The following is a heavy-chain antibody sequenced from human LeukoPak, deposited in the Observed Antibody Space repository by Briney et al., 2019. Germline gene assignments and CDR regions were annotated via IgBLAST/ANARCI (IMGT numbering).Heavy chain of an antibody. Sequence: SETLSLTCTVSGGSFSTYYWTWIRQSPGKGLDWIGFIYYSGNTNYNPSLKSRVTISLDTSKNQFSLKLSSVTAADTAIYYCARRIAEAPAYAFDIWGQGTLVTVSS. CDR1: GGSFSTYY. J-gene: IGHJ3*02. V-gene: IGHV4-59*01. D-gene: IGHD6-13*01. CDR3: ARRIAEAPAYAFDI. CDR2: IYYSGNT.